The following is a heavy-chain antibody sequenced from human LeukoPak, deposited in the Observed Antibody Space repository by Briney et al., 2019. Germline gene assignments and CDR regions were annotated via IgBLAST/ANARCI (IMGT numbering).Heavy chain of an antibody. Sequence: GGSLRLSCAASGFTFSSYWMSWVRQAPGKGLEWVANIKQDGSEKYYVDSVKGRFTISRDNAKNSLYLQMNSLRAEDTAVYYCAREMEGDRYYYGSGSYYNQNWFDPWGQGTLVTVSS. CDR3: AREMEGDRYYYGSGSYYNQNWFDP. J-gene: IGHJ5*02. D-gene: IGHD3-10*01. V-gene: IGHV3-7*01. CDR2: IKQDGSEK. CDR1: GFTFSSYW.